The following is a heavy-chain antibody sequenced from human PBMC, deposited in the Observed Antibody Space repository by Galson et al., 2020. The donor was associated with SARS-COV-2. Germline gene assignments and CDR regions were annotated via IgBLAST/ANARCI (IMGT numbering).Heavy chain of an antibody. V-gene: IGHV4-61*02. CDR1: ARSIRSGSYY. J-gene: IGHJ6*02. CDR3: AREAGSPYYYYYYGMDV. D-gene: IGHD3-10*01. Sequence: SETLSRTCTGTARSIRSGSYYWSWIRQPAGKGLEWIGRIYTSGSTNYNPSLKSRVTISVDTSKNQFSLKLSSVTAADTAVYYCAREAGSPYYYYYYGMDVWGQGTTVTVSS. CDR2: IYTSGST.